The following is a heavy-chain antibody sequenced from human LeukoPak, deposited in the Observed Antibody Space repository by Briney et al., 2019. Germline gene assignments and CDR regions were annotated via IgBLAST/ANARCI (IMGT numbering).Heavy chain of an antibody. CDR3: AKFQRHFEWELSYFDY. CDR1: GFTFSSYA. CDR2: ISGSSSCT. J-gene: IGHJ4*02. V-gene: IGHV3-23*01. D-gene: IGHD1-26*01. Sequence: SGGSLRLSCAASGFTFSSYAMSWVRQAPGKGLEWVSHISGSSSCTYYADSVKGRFTISRDNSKNTLYLQMNSLRAEDTAVYYCAKFQRHFEWELSYFDYWGQGTLVTVSS.